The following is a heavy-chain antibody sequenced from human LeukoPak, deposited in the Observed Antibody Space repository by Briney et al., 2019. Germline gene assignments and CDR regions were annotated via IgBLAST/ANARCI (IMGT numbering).Heavy chain of an antibody. CDR1: GGSVSDYY. J-gene: IGHJ4*02. Sequence: LSLTCTVSGGSVSDYYWSWIRQAPGKGLEWISYISSGSTAMYYADSVKGRFTISRDNAKNSLYLQMSSLRAEDTAVYYCARDSLHPSSLHYYFDYWGQGTLVTASS. CDR3: ARDSLHPSSLHYYFDY. V-gene: IGHV3-11*04. D-gene: IGHD6-6*01. CDR2: ISSGSTAM.